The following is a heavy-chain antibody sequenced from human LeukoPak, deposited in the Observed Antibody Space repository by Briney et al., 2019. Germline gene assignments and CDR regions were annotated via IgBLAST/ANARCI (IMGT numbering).Heavy chain of an antibody. V-gene: IGHV3-30-3*01. J-gene: IGHJ3*02. Sequence: PGRSLRLSCAASGFTFSSYAMHWVRQAPGKGLEWVAVISYDGSNKYYADSVKGRFTISRDNSKNTLYLQMNSLRAEDTAVYYCAREEANGAEGAFGIWGQGTMVTVSS. D-gene: IGHD4-17*01. CDR2: ISYDGSNK. CDR3: AREEANGAEGAFGI. CDR1: GFTFSSYA.